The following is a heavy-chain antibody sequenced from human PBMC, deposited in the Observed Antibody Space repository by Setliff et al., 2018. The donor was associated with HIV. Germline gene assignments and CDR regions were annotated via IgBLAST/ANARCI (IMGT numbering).Heavy chain of an antibody. CDR2: ISPNNGVA. V-gene: IGHV1-2*06. J-gene: IGHJ4*02. D-gene: IGHD3-9*01. CDR3: ARPRVFDSFDV. CDR1: EYMILAYK. Sequence: ASVKVSCKATEYMILAYKMNWVRQAPGQGLEWIGRISPNNGVAEYAPRFQGRVIMTLDTSISTAYLEIPRLTSDDAAVYYCARPRVFDSFDVWGQGTLVTVSS.